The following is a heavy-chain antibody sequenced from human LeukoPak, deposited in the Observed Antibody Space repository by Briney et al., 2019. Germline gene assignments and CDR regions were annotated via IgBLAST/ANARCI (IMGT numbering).Heavy chain of an antibody. J-gene: IGHJ4*02. V-gene: IGHV4-34*01. Sequence: SETLSLTCAVYGGPFSGYYWSWIRQPPGKGLEWIGEINHSGSTNYNPSLKSRVTISVDTSKNQFSLKLSSVTAADTAVYYCARGRGLVTPYYFDYWGQGTLVTVSS. D-gene: IGHD3/OR15-3a*01. CDR3: ARGRGLVTPYYFDY. CDR2: INHSGST. CDR1: GGPFSGYY.